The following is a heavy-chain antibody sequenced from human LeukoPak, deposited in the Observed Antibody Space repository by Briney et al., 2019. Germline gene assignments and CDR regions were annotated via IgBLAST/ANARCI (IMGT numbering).Heavy chain of an antibody. J-gene: IGHJ4*02. Sequence: GGSLRLPCAASGFTFSSYSMNWVRQAPGKGLEWVSAISGSGGSTYYADSVKGRFTISRDNSKNTLYLQMNSLRAEDTAVYYCAIFPLWGFDYWGQGTLVTVSS. CDR1: GFTFSSYS. CDR3: AIFPLWGFDY. V-gene: IGHV3-23*01. CDR2: ISGSGGST. D-gene: IGHD3-16*01.